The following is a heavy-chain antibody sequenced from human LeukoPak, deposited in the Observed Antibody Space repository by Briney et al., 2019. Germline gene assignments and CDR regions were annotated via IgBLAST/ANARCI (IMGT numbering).Heavy chain of an antibody. D-gene: IGHD4-17*01. CDR1: GYTFTDYY. CDR3: ARYNGDLPGGFDY. CDR2: INPAGGST. V-gene: IGHV1-46*01. Sequence: VASAKVSCKASGYTFTDYYIHWVRQAPGQGLEWMGIINPAGGSTGYAQKFQGRVTMTRDTSTSTFYMELSSLRSEDTAVYYCARYNGDLPGGFDYWGQGTLVTVSS. J-gene: IGHJ4*02.